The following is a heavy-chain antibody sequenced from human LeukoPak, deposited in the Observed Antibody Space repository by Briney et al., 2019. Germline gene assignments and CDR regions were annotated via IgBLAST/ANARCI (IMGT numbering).Heavy chain of an antibody. CDR2: LIPLFGTA. V-gene: IGHV1-69*06. Sequence: ASVKVSCKASGYTFTDYYMHWVRQAPGQGLEWMGGLIPLFGTANYAQKFQGRVTITADKSTGTAYMELSSLRLEDTAVYYCTRDGGADWDYWGQGTLVTVSS. CDR3: TRDGGADWDY. CDR1: GYTFTDYY. J-gene: IGHJ4*02. D-gene: IGHD3-9*01.